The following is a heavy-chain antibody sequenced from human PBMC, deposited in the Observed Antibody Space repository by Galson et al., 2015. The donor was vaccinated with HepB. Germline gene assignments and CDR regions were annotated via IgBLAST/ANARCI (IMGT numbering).Heavy chain of an antibody. CDR1: GFSLSTSGVA. Sequence: ALVKPTQTLTLTCTVSGFSLSTSGVAVGWIRQPPGKALEWLALIYWDDDKRYSPSLKSRLTITKDTSKNQVVLTMTNVDPVDTATYYCAHRGPVALFDYWGQGTLVTVSS. CDR2: IYWDDDK. J-gene: IGHJ4*02. CDR3: AHRGPVALFDY. V-gene: IGHV2-5*02.